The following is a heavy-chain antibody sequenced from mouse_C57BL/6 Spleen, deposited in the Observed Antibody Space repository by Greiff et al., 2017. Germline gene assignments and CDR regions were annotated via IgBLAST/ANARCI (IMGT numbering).Heavy chain of an antibody. D-gene: IGHD3-3*01. CDR1: GYTFTSYW. V-gene: IGHV1-52*01. CDR2: IDPSDSET. J-gene: IGHJ2*01. Sequence: QVQLQQPGAELVRPGSSVKLSCKASGYTFTSYWMHWVKQRPIQGLEWIGNIDPSDSETHYNQKFKDKATLTVDKSSSTAYMQLSSLTSEDSAVYYCAREGTRGIDYWGQGTTLTVSS. CDR3: AREGTRGIDY.